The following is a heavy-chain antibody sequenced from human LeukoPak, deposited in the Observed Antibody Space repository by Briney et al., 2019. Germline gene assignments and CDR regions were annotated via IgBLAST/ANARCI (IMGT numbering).Heavy chain of an antibody. CDR3: ATGIAVAGTNAFDI. CDR2: FDPEDGET. V-gene: IGHV1-24*01. Sequence: ASAKVSCKVSGYTLTELSMHWVRQAPGKGLEWMGGFDPEDGETIYAQKFQGGVTMTEDTSTDTAYMELSSLRSEDTAVYYCATGIAVAGTNAFDIWGQGTMVTVSS. CDR1: GYTLTELS. J-gene: IGHJ3*02. D-gene: IGHD6-19*01.